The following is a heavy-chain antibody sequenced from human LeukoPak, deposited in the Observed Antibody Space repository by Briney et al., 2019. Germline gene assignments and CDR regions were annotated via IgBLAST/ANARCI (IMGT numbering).Heavy chain of an antibody. V-gene: IGHV1-69*04. CDR1: GFTFSSYA. CDR2: IIPILGIA. D-gene: IGHD5-24*01. CDR3: ATAGYNYNWFDP. J-gene: IGHJ5*02. Sequence: SVKLSCKASGFTFSSYAISWVRQAPGQGLEWMGRIIPILGIANYAQKFQGRVTITADKSTSTAHMELSSLRSEDTAVYYCATAGYNYNWFDPWGQGTLVTVSS.